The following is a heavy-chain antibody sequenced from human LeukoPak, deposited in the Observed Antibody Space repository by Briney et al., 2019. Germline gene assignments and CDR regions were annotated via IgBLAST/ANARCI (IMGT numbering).Heavy chain of an antibody. J-gene: IGHJ4*02. CDR2: ISYDGSNK. CDR1: GFTFSSYA. Sequence: GGSLRLSCAASGFTFSSYALNWVRQAPGKGLEWVAVISYDGSNKYYADSVKGRFTISRDNSKNTLYLQMNSLRAEDTAVYYCATSNGYGYRPFDYWGQGTLVTVSS. CDR3: ATSNGYGYRPFDY. V-gene: IGHV3-30*04. D-gene: IGHD5-18*01.